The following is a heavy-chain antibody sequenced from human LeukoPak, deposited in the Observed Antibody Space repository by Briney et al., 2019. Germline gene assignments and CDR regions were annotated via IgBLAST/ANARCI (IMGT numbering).Heavy chain of an antibody. CDR3: ARDRTPGYCSGGSCPPPDY. Sequence: GGSLRLSCAASGFTFSSYGMHWVRQAPGKGLEWVAVIWYDGSNKYYADSVKGRFTISRDNSKNTLYLQMNSLRAEDTAVYYCARDRTPGYCSGGSCPPPDYWGQGTLVTVSS. V-gene: IGHV3-33*01. D-gene: IGHD2-15*01. J-gene: IGHJ4*02. CDR2: IWYDGSNK. CDR1: GFTFSSYG.